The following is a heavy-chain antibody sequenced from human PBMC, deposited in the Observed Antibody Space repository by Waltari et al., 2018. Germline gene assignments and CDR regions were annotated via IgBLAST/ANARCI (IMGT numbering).Heavy chain of an antibody. CDR3: ARGYYDSSGYQTDDY. D-gene: IGHD3-22*01. J-gene: IGHJ4*02. CDR1: GGSISSGSYY. Sequence: QVQLQESGPGLVKPSQTLSLTCTVSGGSISSGSYYWSWIRQPAGKGLEWIGRIYTSGSTNSNPSLKSRVTISVDTSKNQFSLKLSSVTAADTAVYYCARGYYDSSGYQTDDYWGQGTLVTVSS. CDR2: IYTSGST. V-gene: IGHV4-61*02.